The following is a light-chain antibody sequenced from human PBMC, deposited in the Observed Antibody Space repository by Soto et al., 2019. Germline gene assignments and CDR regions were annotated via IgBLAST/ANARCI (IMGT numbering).Light chain of an antibody. CDR2: EAS. J-gene: IGKJ4*01. CDR1: QSVGSN. CDR3: QQYDSWPLT. V-gene: IGKV3D-15*01. Sequence: DIVLTQSPGTLSVSPGERASLSCRASQSVGSNLAWYHQKPGQAPRLLMYEASTRATGIPARFSGSGSGTEFTLTISSLQSEDFAVYHCQQYDSWPLTFGGGTKVEIK.